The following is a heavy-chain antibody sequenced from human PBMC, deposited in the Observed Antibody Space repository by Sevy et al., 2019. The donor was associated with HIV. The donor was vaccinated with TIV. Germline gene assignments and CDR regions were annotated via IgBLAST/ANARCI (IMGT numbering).Heavy chain of an antibody. CDR2: ISSSSSYT. CDR1: GFTFSDYY. CDR3: ARSTGGYGWSPSQFDY. J-gene: IGHJ4*02. D-gene: IGHD6-19*01. Sequence: GGSLRLSCAASGFTFSDYYMSWIRQAPGKGLEWVSYISSSSSYTNYADSVKGRFTISRDNAKNSLYLQMNSLRAEDTAVYYCARSTGGYGWSPSQFDYWGQGTLVTVSS. V-gene: IGHV3-11*06.